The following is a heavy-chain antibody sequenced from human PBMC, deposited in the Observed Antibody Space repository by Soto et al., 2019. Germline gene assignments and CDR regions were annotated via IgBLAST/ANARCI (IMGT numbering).Heavy chain of an antibody. CDR2: TYYRSKWTN. CDR3: VRGYSSSFDY. D-gene: IGHD2-15*01. CDR1: GDSVSSTSAS. V-gene: IGHV6-1*01. Sequence: SQTLSLTCAISGDSVSSTSASWNWIRQSPSRGLEWLGRTYYRSKWTNDYAVSVKSRITINPDTSKNQFSLQLSSVTPEDTAMYYCVRGYSSSFDYWGQGTLVTLSS. J-gene: IGHJ4*02.